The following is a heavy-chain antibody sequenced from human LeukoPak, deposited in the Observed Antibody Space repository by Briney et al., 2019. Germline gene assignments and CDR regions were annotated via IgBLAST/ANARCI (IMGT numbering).Heavy chain of an antibody. V-gene: IGHV3-53*01. CDR2: IYSGGST. J-gene: IGHJ3*02. D-gene: IGHD2-8*01. Sequence: PGGSLRHSCAASGFTVSSNYMSWVRQAPGKGLEWVSVIYSGGSTNYADSVKGRFTISRDNSKNTLYLQMNSLRAEDTAVYYCASGRLGYCTNGVCYDAFDIWGQGTMVTVSS. CDR1: GFTVSSNY. CDR3: ASGRLGYCTNGVCYDAFDI.